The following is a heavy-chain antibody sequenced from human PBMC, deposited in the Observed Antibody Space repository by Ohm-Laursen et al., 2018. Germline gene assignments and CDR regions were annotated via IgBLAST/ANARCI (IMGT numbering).Heavy chain of an antibody. CDR3: ARGFSGWWGRVDY. D-gene: IGHD6-19*01. Sequence: GTLSLTCTVYGGSFSGYYWNWIRQPPGKGLEWIGEINHSRSTKYNSSFKSRVTISVDTSKNQFSLKLSSVTAADTAVYYCARGFSGWWGRVDYWGQGILVTVSS. CDR2: INHSRST. V-gene: IGHV4-34*01. J-gene: IGHJ4*02. CDR1: GGSFSGYY.